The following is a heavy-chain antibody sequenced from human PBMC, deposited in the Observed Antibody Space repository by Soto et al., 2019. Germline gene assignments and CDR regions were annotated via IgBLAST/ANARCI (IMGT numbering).Heavy chain of an antibody. CDR1: GFSLSSSGGG. CDR3: ARGDLRSKANYFDY. CDR2: IYWDDDR. J-gene: IGHJ4*02. V-gene: IGHV2-5*02. D-gene: IGHD3-16*01. Sequence: SGPTLVNPTQTLTLTCTFSGFSLSSSGGGVGWIRQPPGEALEWLASIYWDDDRRYSPSLKSRLTITKDTSKNQVVLTMTNMDPVDTATYYCARGDLRSKANYFDYWGQGTLVTVSS.